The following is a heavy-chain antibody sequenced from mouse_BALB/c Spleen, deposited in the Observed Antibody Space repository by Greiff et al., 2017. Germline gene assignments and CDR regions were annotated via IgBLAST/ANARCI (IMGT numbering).Heavy chain of an antibody. CDR2: IRNKANGYTT. V-gene: IGHV7-3*02. CDR3: ARERYGNYDY. D-gene: IGHD2-10*02. J-gene: IGHJ2*01. Sequence: DVKLVESGGGLVQPGGSLRLSCATSGFTFTDYYMSWVRQPPGKALEWLGFIRNKANGYTTEYSASVKGRFTISRDNSQSILYLQMNTLRAEDSATYYCARERYGNYDYWGQGTTLTVSS. CDR1: GFTFTDYY.